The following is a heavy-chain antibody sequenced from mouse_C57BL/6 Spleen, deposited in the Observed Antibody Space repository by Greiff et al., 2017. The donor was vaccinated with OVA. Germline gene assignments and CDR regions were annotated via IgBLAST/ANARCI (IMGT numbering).Heavy chain of an antibody. Sequence: EVMLVESGGGLVQPGGSMKLSCVASGFTFSNYWMNWVRQSPEKGLEWVAQIRLKSDNYATHYAESVKGRFTISRDDFKSSVYLQMNNLRAEDTGIYYCTLGGPKTGAWFAYWGQGTLVTVSA. D-gene: IGHD4-1*01. CDR3: TLGGPKTGAWFAY. V-gene: IGHV6-3*01. CDR2: IRLKSDNYAT. CDR1: GFTFSNYW. J-gene: IGHJ3*01.